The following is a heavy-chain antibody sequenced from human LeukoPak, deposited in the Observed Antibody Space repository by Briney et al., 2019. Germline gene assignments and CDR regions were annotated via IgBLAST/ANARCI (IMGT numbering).Heavy chain of an antibody. V-gene: IGHV4-39*01. CDR1: GGSISSSSYY. D-gene: IGHD2-15*01. J-gene: IGHJ4*02. Sequence: SETLSLTCTVSGGSISSSSYYWGWIRQPPGKGLEWIGSIDYSGNTYYNPSLKSRVIISVDTSKTKFSLRLRSVTAADTAVYYCARLEGSSYYWGQGTLVTVSS. CDR2: IDYSGNT. CDR3: ARLEGSSYY.